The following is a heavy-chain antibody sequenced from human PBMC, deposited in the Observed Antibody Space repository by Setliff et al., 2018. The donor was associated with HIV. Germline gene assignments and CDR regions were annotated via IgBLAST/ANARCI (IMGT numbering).Heavy chain of an antibody. Sequence: GGSLRLSCAASGFTFSDVWVNWVRQAPGRGLEWVGRIKNRPAGGTTEYAAPVKGRFTISRDDAKTSLNLQMNSLKVEDTAIYFCARGSPGVVIIPDSWGQGTLVTVSS. CDR1: GFTFSDVW. D-gene: IGHD3-22*01. CDR2: IKNRPAGGTT. CDR3: ARGSPGVVIIPDS. J-gene: IGHJ5*02. V-gene: IGHV3-15*01.